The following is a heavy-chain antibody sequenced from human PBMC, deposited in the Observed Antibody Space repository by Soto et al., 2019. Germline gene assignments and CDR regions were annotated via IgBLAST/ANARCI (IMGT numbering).Heavy chain of an antibody. D-gene: IGHD3-10*01. V-gene: IGHV1-3*01. CDR1: GYTFTSYG. J-gene: IGHJ6*02. Sequence: ASVKVSCKASGYTFTSYGINWVRQAPGRGLEWMGWINPGNGNTKYSQQFQGRVIIDRDTSASTAYMELSSLRSEDTAVYYCARDGVLLWFGPPSYYGMDVWGQGTTVTVSS. CDR3: ARDGVLLWFGPPSYYGMDV. CDR2: INPGNGNT.